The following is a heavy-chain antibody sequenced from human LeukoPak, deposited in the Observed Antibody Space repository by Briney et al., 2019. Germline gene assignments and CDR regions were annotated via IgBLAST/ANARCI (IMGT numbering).Heavy chain of an antibody. Sequence: PGGSLRLSCAASGFTFSHYSMNWVRQAPGKGLEWVSSISSTSGYIHYADSVKGRFTISRDNAKNSLYLQMNSLRAEDTAVYYCARDLLTGYYRRGNWFDPWGQGALVTVSS. CDR1: GFTFSHYS. CDR3: ARDLLTGYYRRGNWFDP. CDR2: ISSTSGYI. V-gene: IGHV3-21*01. D-gene: IGHD3-9*01. J-gene: IGHJ5*02.